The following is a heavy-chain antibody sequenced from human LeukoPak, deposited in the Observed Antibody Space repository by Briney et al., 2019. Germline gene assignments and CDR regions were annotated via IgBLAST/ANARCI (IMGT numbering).Heavy chain of an antibody. CDR3: ARGYGSGRAYYFDY. D-gene: IGHD3-10*01. Sequence: GGSLRLSCAASGFTFSSYSMHWVRQASGKGLELVALILYDGSNEYYAESVKGRFTISRDSSENTLYLQMNSLRAEDTAVYYCARGYGSGRAYYFDYWGQGTLVTVSS. V-gene: IGHV3-33*08. CDR1: GFTFSSYS. CDR2: ILYDGSNE. J-gene: IGHJ4*02.